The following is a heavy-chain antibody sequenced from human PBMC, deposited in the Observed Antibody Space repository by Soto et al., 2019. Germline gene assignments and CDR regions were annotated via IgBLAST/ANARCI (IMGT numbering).Heavy chain of an antibody. D-gene: IGHD3-9*01. CDR3: ARQSYYDILTGYSLGFDP. J-gene: IGHJ5*02. V-gene: IGHV4-39*01. CDR2: IYYTGST. Sequence: SETLSLTCTVSGDSISTRSNYWAWIRQPPGKGLEWIGSIYYTGSTNYNPSLKSRVTISLDTSKNQFSLKLSSVTAADTAVYYCARQSYYDILTGYSLGFDPWGQGTLVTVSS. CDR1: GDSISTRSNY.